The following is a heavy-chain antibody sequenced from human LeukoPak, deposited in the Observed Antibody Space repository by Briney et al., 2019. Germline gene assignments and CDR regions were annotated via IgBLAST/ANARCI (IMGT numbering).Heavy chain of an antibody. CDR2: IYNSGST. CDR1: GDSISIYY. D-gene: IGHD5-18*01. V-gene: IGHV4-59*08. CDR3: ARSPPDTALAYFDY. J-gene: IGHJ4*02. Sequence: SETLSLTCSVSGDSISIYYWSWIRQPPGKGLEWIGCIYNSGSTNYNPSLKSRVTISVDTSKNQFSLKLSSVTAADTAVYYCARSPPDTALAYFDYWGQGTLVTVSS.